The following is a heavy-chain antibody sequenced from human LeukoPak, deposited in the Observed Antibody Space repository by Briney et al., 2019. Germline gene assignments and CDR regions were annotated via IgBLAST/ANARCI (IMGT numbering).Heavy chain of an antibody. V-gene: IGHV3-23*01. J-gene: IGHJ4*02. CDR3: AKDPNMIVVVTFDY. D-gene: IGHD3-22*01. Sequence: PGGSLRLSCAASGFTFSSYAMSRVRQAPGKGLEWVSAISGSGGSTYYADSVKGRFTISRDNSKNTLYLQMNSLRAEDTAVYYCAKDPNMIVVVTFDYWGQGTLVTVSS. CDR1: GFTFSSYA. CDR2: ISGSGGST.